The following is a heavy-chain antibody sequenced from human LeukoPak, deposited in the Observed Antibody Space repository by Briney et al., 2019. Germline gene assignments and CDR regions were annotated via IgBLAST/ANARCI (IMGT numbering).Heavy chain of an antibody. J-gene: IGHJ6*02. D-gene: IGHD3-10*01. V-gene: IGHV4-4*02. CDR3: ARGFRGDYYYYGMDV. CDR2: IYYSGST. Sequence: PSETLSLTCAVSGGSISSSNWWSWVRQPPGKGLEWIGEIYYSGSTNYNPSLKSRVTISVDKSKNQFSLKLSSVTAADTAVYYCARGFRGDYYYYGMDVWGQGTTVTVSS. CDR1: GGSISSSNW.